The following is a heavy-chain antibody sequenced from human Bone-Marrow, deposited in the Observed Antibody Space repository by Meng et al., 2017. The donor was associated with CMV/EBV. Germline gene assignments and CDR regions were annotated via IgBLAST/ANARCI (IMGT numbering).Heavy chain of an antibody. Sequence: SETLSLTCTVSGGSVNSVSYYWSWIRQPPGKGLEWIGYIYYSGSTNYNPSLKSRVTISVDTSKNQFSLKLSSVTAADTAVYYCARGRSSGSTPFDYWGQGTLVTVSS. V-gene: IGHV4-61*01. CDR2: IYYSGST. CDR3: ARGRSSGSTPFDY. CDR1: GGSVNSVSYY. D-gene: IGHD5-12*01. J-gene: IGHJ4*02.